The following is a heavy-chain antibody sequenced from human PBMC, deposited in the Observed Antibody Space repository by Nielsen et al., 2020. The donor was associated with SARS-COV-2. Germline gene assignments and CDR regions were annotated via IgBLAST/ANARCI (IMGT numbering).Heavy chain of an antibody. Sequence: GGSLRLSCAASGFTFDDYAMHWVRQAPGKGLEWVSGISWNSGSIGYADSVKGRFTISRDNAKNSLYLQMNSLRAEDTALYYCAKVHTYYYDSSAPFDYWGQGTLVSVSS. CDR1: GFTFDDYA. D-gene: IGHD3-22*01. J-gene: IGHJ4*02. V-gene: IGHV3-9*01. CDR3: AKVHTYYYDSSAPFDY. CDR2: ISWNSGSI.